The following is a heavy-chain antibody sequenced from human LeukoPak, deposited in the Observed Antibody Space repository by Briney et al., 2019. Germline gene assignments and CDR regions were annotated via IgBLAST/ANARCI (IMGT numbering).Heavy chain of an antibody. CDR2: IWSDGSNQ. D-gene: IGHD6-25*01. CDR3: AKSGIGWPRGFDY. CDR1: GFTFSGFA. Sequence: GGSLRLSCAASGFTFSGFAMHWVRQAPGKGLEWVAVIWSDGSNQYYADSLKGRFTVSRDNSKNTLYLQMNSLRAEDTAVYYCAKSGIGWPRGFDYWGQGTLVTVSS. V-gene: IGHV3-33*06. J-gene: IGHJ4*02.